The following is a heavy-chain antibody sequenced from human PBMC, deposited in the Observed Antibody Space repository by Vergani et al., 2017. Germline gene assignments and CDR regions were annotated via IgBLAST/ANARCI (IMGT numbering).Heavy chain of an antibody. V-gene: IGHV3-30-3*01. CDR3: ATCSWDIVVVVAATPTCYGMDV. D-gene: IGHD2-15*01. J-gene: IGHJ6*02. Sequence: QVQLVESGGGVVQPGRSLRLSCAASGFTFSSYAMHWVRQAPGKGLEWVAVISYDGSNKYYADSVKGRFTISRDNSKNTLYLQMNSLRAEDTAVYYCATCSWDIVVVVAATPTCYGMDVWGQGTTVTVSS. CDR1: GFTFSSYA. CDR2: ISYDGSNK.